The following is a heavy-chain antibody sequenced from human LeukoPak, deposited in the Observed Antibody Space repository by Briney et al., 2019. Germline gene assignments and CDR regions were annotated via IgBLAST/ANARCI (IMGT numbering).Heavy chain of an antibody. CDR2: ISGSGDAT. CDR3: ANDHYYDSSGFFDW. V-gene: IGHV3-23*01. CDR1: GFTFSDYA. J-gene: IGHJ4*02. D-gene: IGHD3-22*01. Sequence: GGSLRLSCAASGFTFSDYAMSWVRQAPEKGLEWVSAISGSGDATKYADSVKGRFTISRDKSKNTLYLQMNSLRAEDTALYYCANDHYYDSSGFFDWWGQGTLVTVSS.